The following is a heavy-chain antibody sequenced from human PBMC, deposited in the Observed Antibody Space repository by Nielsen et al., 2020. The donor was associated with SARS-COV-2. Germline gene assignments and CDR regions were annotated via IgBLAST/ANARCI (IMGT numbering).Heavy chain of an antibody. CDR3: ARGGSRGDMDV. V-gene: IGHV3-11*05. J-gene: IGHJ6*02. D-gene: IGHD3-16*01. CDR2: LSDESGYR. Sequence: GGSLRLSCTASGFTFSDYYMAWIRQAPGRGLEWVSYLSDESGYRVTADSWKGRFTISRDNANNSAYLQMNSLRVEDTAVYYCARGGSRGDMDVWGHGATVTVSS. CDR1: GFTFSDYY.